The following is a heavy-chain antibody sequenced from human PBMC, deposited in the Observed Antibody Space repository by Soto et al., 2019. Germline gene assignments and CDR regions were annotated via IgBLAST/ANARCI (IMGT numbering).Heavy chain of an antibody. V-gene: IGHV3-7*01. Sequence: GGSLRLSCAASGFTFSSYWMSWVRQAPGKGLEWVANIKQDGSEKYYVDSVKGRFTIPRDNAKNSLYLQMNSLRAEDTAVYYCARGGYYYYYYMDVWGKRTTVTVSS. CDR3: ARGGYYYYYYMDV. CDR2: IKQDGSEK. CDR1: GFTFSSYW. J-gene: IGHJ6*03.